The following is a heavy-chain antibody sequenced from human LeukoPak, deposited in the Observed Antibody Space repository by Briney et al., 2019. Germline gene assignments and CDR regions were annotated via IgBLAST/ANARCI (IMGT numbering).Heavy chain of an antibody. Sequence: GGSLRLSCAASGFTFSTYWMHWVRQAPGKGPVWVSRINGDGSSTAYGDSVKGRFTISRDNDKNTLYLQMNGLRVEDTAVYYCARALGDIRGQGTLVTVSS. J-gene: IGHJ4*02. V-gene: IGHV3-74*01. CDR3: ARALGDI. CDR2: INGDGSST. CDR1: GFTFSTYW.